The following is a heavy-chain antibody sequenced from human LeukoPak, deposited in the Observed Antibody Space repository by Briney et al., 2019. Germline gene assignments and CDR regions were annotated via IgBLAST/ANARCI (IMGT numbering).Heavy chain of an antibody. CDR3: ARASPNGYNFFDY. CDR1: GGAISANY. CDR2: IYASGST. J-gene: IGHJ4*02. V-gene: IGHV4-4*07. D-gene: IGHD5-12*01. Sequence: PSETLSLTCTVSGGAISANYWNWIRQPAGKGLEWIGRIYASGSTNYNPSLKSRVTMSVDRSKNQFSLKLSSVTAADTAVYYCARASPNGYNFFDYWGQGTLVTVSS.